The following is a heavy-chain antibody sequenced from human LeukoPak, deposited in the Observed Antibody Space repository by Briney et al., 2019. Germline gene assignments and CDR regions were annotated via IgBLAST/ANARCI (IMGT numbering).Heavy chain of an antibody. CDR3: ARAVAGPILGYYFDY. V-gene: IGHV4-34*01. CDR1: GGSFSGYY. CDR2: INHSGST. D-gene: IGHD6-19*01. Sequence: PSETLSLTCAVYGGSFSGYYRSWICQPPGKGLEWIGEINHSGSTNYNPSLKSRVTISVDTSKNQFSLKLSSVTAADTAVYYCARAVAGPILGYYFDYWGQGTLVTVSS. J-gene: IGHJ4*02.